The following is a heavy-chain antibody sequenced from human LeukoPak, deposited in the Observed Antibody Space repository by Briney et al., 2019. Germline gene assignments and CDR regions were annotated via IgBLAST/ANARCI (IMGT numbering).Heavy chain of an antibody. J-gene: IGHJ4*02. D-gene: IGHD6-19*01. CDR2: ISSSGSTI. V-gene: IGHV3-11*01. Sequence: GGSLRVSCAASGFTFSDDYMSCIRQAPGKGLEWVSYISSSGSTIYYADSVKGRFTISRDNAKNSLYLQMNSLRAEDTAVYYCARGYSLAVVFDYWGQGTLVTVSS. CDR1: GFTFSDDY. CDR3: ARGYSLAVVFDY.